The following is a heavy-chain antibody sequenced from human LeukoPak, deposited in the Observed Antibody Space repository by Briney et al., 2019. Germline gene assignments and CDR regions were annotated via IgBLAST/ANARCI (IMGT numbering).Heavy chain of an antibody. CDR2: ISGSGGST. D-gene: IGHD3-10*01. CDR1: GFTFSSYG. CDR3: AKNMVRGVIMSSSFDY. J-gene: IGHJ4*02. Sequence: QAGRSLRLSCAASGFTFSSYGMHWVRQAPGKGLEWLSAISGSGGSTYYADSVKGRFTISRDNSKNTLYLQMNSLRAEDTAVYYCAKNMVRGVIMSSSFDYWGQGTLVTVSS. V-gene: IGHV3-23*01.